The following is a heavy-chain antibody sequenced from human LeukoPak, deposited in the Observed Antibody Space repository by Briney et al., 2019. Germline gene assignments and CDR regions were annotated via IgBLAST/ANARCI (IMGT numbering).Heavy chain of an antibody. CDR3: ARAKTKVVVATVYYYYGMDV. CDR1: GYTFSSDD. CDR2: MNPNSGNT. D-gene: IGHD2-15*01. Sequence: ASVKVSCKASGYTFSSDDINWVRQATGQGLEWMGWMNPNSGNTGYVQKFQGRVTMTRNTSKSTAYMELSSLRSDDTAVYYCARAKTKVVVATVYYYYGMDVWGQGTTVTVSS. V-gene: IGHV1-8*01. J-gene: IGHJ6*02.